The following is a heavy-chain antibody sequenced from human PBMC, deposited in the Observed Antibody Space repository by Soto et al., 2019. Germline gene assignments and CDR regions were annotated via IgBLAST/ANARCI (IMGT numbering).Heavy chain of an antibody. J-gene: IGHJ6*02. CDR3: ARAPPGPSPRWVL. D-gene: IGHD3-10*01. CDR1: GDSMTKYY. V-gene: IGHV4-4*07. CDR2: IYTSGST. Sequence: SETLSLTCTVSGDSMTKYYWSWIRQSAGKGLEWIGRIYTSGSTNYNPSLKSRVTMSIDTSNKHFSLNLTSVTAADTAVYYCARAPPGPSPRWVLWGQGTTVTVSS.